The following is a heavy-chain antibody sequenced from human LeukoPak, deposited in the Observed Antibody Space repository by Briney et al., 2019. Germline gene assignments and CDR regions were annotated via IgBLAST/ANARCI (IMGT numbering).Heavy chain of an antibody. Sequence: SVKVSCKASGGTFSCYSITWVRQAPGQGLEWMGGIMPLFNTANYAQQFQGRVTITTDESTSTAYMELSSLRFEDTAMYYCARVDRYHYYLDVWGKGTTVTVSS. CDR3: ARVDRYHYYLDV. CDR2: IMPLFNTA. J-gene: IGHJ6*03. CDR1: GGTFSCYS. V-gene: IGHV1-69*05.